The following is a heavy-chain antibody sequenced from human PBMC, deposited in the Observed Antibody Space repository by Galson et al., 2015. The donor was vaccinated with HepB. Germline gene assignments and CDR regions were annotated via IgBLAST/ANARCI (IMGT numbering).Heavy chain of an antibody. J-gene: IGHJ3*02. CDR3: ARQDGLEYMAVAGFWSGALDI. D-gene: IGHD6-19*01. Sequence: SVKVSCKASGYTFTSYAMRWVRQAPGQRLEWMGWISAGNGNTKYSQKFQGRVTITRDTSASTAYMELSSLKASDTAMYYCARQDGLEYMAVAGFWSGALDIWGQGAMVIVSS. V-gene: IGHV1-3*01. CDR1: GYTFTSYA. CDR2: ISAGNGNT.